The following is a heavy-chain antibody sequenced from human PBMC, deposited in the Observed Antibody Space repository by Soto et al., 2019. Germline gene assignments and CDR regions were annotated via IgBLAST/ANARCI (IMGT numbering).Heavy chain of an antibody. J-gene: IGHJ4*02. CDR1: GGTFSSYT. V-gene: IGHV1-69*02. CDR3: STTHYDSSGY. D-gene: IGHD3-22*01. Sequence: QVQLVQSGAEVKKPGSSVKVSCKASGGTFSSYTISWVRQAPGQGLEWMGRIIPILGIANYAQKFQGRITITADKSTSTAYMELSSLRSEDTAVYYCSTTHYDSSGYWGQGTLVTVSS. CDR2: IIPILGIA.